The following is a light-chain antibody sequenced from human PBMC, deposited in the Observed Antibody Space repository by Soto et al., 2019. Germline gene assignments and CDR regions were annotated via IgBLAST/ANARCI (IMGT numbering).Light chain of an antibody. V-gene: IGKV1-5*01. Sequence: IPLTQSAAALPASVGDRVTITCRASQGLARWFAWYEARPGKAPKIMIXXAYXLETGVPSRFSGSVSGSDFTFTINNVQPEDVAAECCQQYHTLPPERTFGQGTRLDIK. CDR1: QGLARW. J-gene: IGKJ5*01. CDR3: QQYHTLPPERT. CDR2: XAY.